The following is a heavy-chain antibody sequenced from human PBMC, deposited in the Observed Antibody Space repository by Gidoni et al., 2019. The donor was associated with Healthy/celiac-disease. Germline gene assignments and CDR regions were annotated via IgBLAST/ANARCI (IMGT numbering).Heavy chain of an antibody. D-gene: IGHD1-26*01. V-gene: IGHV5-51*01. CDR1: GYSFTSYW. J-gene: IGHJ5*02. CDR3: ARQGSVGANDNWFDP. CDR2: IYPGDSDT. Sequence: EVQLVQSGAEVKKPGESLKISCKGSGYSFTSYWIGWVRQMPGKGREWMGIIYPGDSDTRYIPSFQGQVTISAYKSISTAYLQWSSLKASDTAMYYCARQGSVGANDNWFDPWGQGTLVTVSS.